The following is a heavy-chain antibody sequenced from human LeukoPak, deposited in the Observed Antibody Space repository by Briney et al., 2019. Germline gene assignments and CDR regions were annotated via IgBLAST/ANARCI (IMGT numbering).Heavy chain of an antibody. D-gene: IGHD1/OR15-1a*01. CDR1: GGSISSGGYS. V-gene: IGHV4-30-2*01. Sequence: ESSETLSLTCAVSGGSISSGGYSWSWIRQPPGKGLEWIGEINHGGDTNYNSSLQSRVSLSVDTSRNQFSLILNSVTAADTAIYYCASNKYPVQAFDIWGQGTMVTVSS. CDR2: INHGGDT. CDR3: ASNKYPVQAFDI. J-gene: IGHJ3*02.